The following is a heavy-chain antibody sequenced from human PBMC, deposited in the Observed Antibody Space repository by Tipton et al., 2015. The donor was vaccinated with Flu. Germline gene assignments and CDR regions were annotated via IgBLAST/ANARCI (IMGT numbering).Heavy chain of an antibody. CDR2: IKPDGNEK. V-gene: IGHV3-7*01. Sequence: SLRLSCTASGFTFSNYWMNWVRQAPGKGLEWVANIKPDGNEKNYVDSVRGRFTISRDNVKNSLYLQMNNLRAEDTAVYFCVIDETSVKWGPWGQGTLVTVSS. CDR1: GFTFSNYW. J-gene: IGHJ5*02. D-gene: IGHD4-11*01. CDR3: VIDETSVKWGP.